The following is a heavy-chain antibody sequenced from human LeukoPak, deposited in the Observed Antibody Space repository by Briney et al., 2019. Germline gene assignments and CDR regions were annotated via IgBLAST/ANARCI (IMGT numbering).Heavy chain of an antibody. J-gene: IGHJ4*02. CDR3: ASLVVPAAITFDY. CDR2: VDPEDGET. Sequence: GASVKVSCKVSGYTLTELSMHWVRQAPGKGLEWMGRVDPEDGETIYVEKFQGRVTITAGTSTDTAYMELSSLRSEDTAVYYCASLVVPAAITFDYWGQGTLVTVSS. CDR1: GYTLTELS. D-gene: IGHD2-2*02. V-gene: IGHV1-24*01.